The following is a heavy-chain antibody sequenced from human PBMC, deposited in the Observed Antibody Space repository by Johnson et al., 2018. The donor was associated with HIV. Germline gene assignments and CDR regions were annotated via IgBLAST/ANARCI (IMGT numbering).Heavy chain of an antibody. CDR3: AKPYYDFWSGYYEYNAFDI. CDR2: IWYDGSNK. J-gene: IGHJ3*02. V-gene: IGHV3-33*06. Sequence: VLLLESGGGVVQPGKSLRLSCAASGFTFSGYAIHWVRQAPGKGLEWVAVIWYDGSNKYYADSVKGRFTISRDNSKNTIYLQMNSLRVEDTAVYYCAKPYYDFWSGYYEYNAFDIWGQGTLVTVSS. CDR1: GFTFSGYA. D-gene: IGHD3-3*01.